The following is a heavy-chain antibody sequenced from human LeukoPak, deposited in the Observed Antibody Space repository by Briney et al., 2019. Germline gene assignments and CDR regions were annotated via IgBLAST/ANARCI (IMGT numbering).Heavy chain of an antibody. D-gene: IGHD6-13*01. V-gene: IGHV4-39*07. CDR3: ARGGYSSRY. CDR1: GGSISSSSYY. Sequence: SETLSLTCTVSGGSISSSSYYWGWIRQPPGKGLEWIGSIYYSGSTYYNPSLKSRVTISVDTSKNQFSLKLSSVTAADTAVYYCARGGYSSRYWGQGTLVTVSS. CDR2: IYYSGST. J-gene: IGHJ4*02.